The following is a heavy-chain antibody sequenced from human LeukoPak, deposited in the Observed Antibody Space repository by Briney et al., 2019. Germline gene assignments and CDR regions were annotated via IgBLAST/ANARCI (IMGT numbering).Heavy chain of an antibody. J-gene: IGHJ6*04. D-gene: IGHD2-2*01. V-gene: IGHV5-10-1*01. CDR1: GYSFTSYW. Sequence: GESLRISCKGSGYSFTSYWIGWVRQMPGKGLEWMGRIDPSDSYTNYSPSFQGHVTISADKSISTANLQWSSLKASDTAMYYCARPAVPAAIDYYYGMDVWGKGTTVTVSS. CDR3: ARPAVPAAIDYYYGMDV. CDR2: IDPSDSYT.